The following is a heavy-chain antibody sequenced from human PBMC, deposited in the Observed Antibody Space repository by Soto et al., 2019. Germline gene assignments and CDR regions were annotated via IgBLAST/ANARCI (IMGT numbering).Heavy chain of an antibody. J-gene: IGHJ4*02. V-gene: IGHV3-23*01. D-gene: IGHD3-10*01. Sequence: EVQLLESGGGLVQPGGSLRLSCAASGFTFSSYAMSWVRQAPGKGLEWVSAISGSGGSTYYADSVKGRFTISRDNSKNTLYLQMNSLRAEDTAVYYCAKDHPSYYGSGISDDYLVYWGQGTLVTVSS. CDR2: ISGSGGST. CDR1: GFTFSSYA. CDR3: AKDHPSYYGSGISDDYLVY.